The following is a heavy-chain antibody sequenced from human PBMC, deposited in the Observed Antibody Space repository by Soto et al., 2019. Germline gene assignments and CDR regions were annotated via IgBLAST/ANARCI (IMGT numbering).Heavy chain of an antibody. V-gene: IGHV1-2*02. Sequence: QVQLVQSGAEVKKPGASVKVSCKASGHTFTGHHMHWVRLAPGQGLEWMGYIDLDNDNRASAQKFQGRVTTTRDTSITTAYMELSGLRSDDTAVYYCGLEPTGTGGFDYWGQGTLVTVSS. CDR2: IDLDNDNR. CDR3: GLEPTGTGGFDY. J-gene: IGHJ4*02. D-gene: IGHD7-27*01. CDR1: GHTFTGHH.